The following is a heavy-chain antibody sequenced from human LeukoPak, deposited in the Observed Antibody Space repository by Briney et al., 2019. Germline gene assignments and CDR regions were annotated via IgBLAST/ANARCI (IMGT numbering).Heavy chain of an antibody. V-gene: IGHV3-53*05. CDR3: AKSYSVSDHYFDS. CDR2: MYSGGST. D-gene: IGHD5-18*01. J-gene: IGHJ5*01. CDR1: GFRVTGNY. Sequence: GGSLRLSCAASGFRVTGNYLNWVRQAPGMGLEWVSTMYSGGSTYYSESVKGRFTISRDNSKNTVYLQMNSLRLEDAAVYYCAKSYSVSDHYFDSWGQGTLVTVFS.